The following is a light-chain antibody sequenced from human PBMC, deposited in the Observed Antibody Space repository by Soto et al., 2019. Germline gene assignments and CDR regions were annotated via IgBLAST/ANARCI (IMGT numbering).Light chain of an antibody. J-gene: IGKJ1*01. V-gene: IGKV1-39*01. CDR2: AAS. Sequence: DIQMTQSPSSLSAFVGDGVTITCRASQSISSYLNWYQQKPGKAPKLLIYAASSLQSGVPSRFSGSGSGTDFTLTISSLQPEDFATYYCQQSYSTPWTFGQGTKVDIK. CDR1: QSISSY. CDR3: QQSYSTPWT.